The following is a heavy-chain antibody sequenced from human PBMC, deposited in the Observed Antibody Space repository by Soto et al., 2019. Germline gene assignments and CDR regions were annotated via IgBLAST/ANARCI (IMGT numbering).Heavy chain of an antibody. J-gene: IGHJ3*02. D-gene: IGHD6-19*01. V-gene: IGHV1-69*06. Sequence: QVQLVQSGAEVKKPGSSVKVSCKASGGTFSSYAISWVRQAPGQGLEWMGGIIPIFGTANYAQKFQGRVTITADKSTSTAYMELSSLRSEDTAVYYCVGSSGWYPNDPFDIWGQGTMVTVSS. CDR3: VGSSGWYPNDPFDI. CDR1: GGTFSSYA. CDR2: IIPIFGTA.